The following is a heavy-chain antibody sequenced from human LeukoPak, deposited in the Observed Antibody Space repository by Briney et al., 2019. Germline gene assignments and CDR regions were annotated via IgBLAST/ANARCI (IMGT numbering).Heavy chain of an antibody. Sequence: PGGSLRLSCAGSGFTFSTYAMSWVRQAPGKGLEWVSAILNSGLRTYYADSVKGRFTISRDNSKNTLYLQMNSLRAEDTAVYYCAKGWEYIVVVFPLDYWGQGTLVTVSS. CDR2: ILNSGLRT. D-gene: IGHD3-22*01. J-gene: IGHJ4*02. CDR3: AKGWEYIVVVFPLDY. CDR1: GFTFSTYA. V-gene: IGHV3-23*01.